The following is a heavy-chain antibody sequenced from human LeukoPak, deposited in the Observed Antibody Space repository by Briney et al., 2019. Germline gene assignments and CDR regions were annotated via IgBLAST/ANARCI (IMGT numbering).Heavy chain of an antibody. CDR3: ARVENYDFWGGFHAFDP. Sequence: ASVKVSCKASGYTFTSYGISWVRQAPGQGLEWMGWISAYNGNTNYAQKLQGRVTMTTDTSTSTAYMELRSLRSDDTAVYYCARVENYDFWGGFHAFDPWGQGTLVTVSS. D-gene: IGHD3-3*01. V-gene: IGHV1-18*01. J-gene: IGHJ5*02. CDR2: ISAYNGNT. CDR1: GYTFTSYG.